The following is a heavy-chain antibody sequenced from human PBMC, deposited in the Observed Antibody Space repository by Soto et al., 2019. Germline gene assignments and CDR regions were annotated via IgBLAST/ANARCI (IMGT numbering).Heavy chain of an antibody. CDR2: ISAYTGNT. CDR3: ARVVGALGHWFDP. Sequence: QVQLVQSGAEVKKLGASVKVSCKASGYTFTSYGISWVRQAPGQGLEWMGRISAYTGNTTYAQKLQGRGTMTTDTSTSTAYRELRSLRSDDTAVYYCARVVGALGHWFDPWGQGTLVTVSS. V-gene: IGHV1-18*01. CDR1: GYTFTSYG. D-gene: IGHD1-26*01. J-gene: IGHJ5*02.